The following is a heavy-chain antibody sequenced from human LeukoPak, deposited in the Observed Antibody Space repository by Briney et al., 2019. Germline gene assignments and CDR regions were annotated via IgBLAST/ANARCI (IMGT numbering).Heavy chain of an antibody. CDR1: GFTFSRYI. Sequence: GGSLRLSCAASGFTFSRYIMNWVRQAPGKGLEWVSSITSSSSYIYYADSVKGRFTISRDNAKNSLYLQMNGLRAEDTALYYCARDKDQYSGYDSGLFDYWGQGTLVTVSS. J-gene: IGHJ4*02. CDR2: ITSSSSYI. CDR3: ARDKDQYSGYDSGLFDY. D-gene: IGHD5-12*01. V-gene: IGHV3-21*01.